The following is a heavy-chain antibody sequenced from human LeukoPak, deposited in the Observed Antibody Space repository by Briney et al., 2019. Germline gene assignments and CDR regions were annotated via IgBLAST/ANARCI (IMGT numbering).Heavy chain of an antibody. D-gene: IGHD3-10*01. CDR1: GFSFNNYW. CDR3: ARGMIRGVMDDY. J-gene: IGHJ4*02. V-gene: IGHV3-7*05. Sequence: PGGSLRLSCAASGFSFNNYWMSWVRQAPGKGLEWVANINQAGSDKYYLDSVKGRFTISRDNAKNSLYLQMNSLRAEDTAVYDRARGMIRGVMDDYWGQGTLVTVSS. CDR2: INQAGSDK.